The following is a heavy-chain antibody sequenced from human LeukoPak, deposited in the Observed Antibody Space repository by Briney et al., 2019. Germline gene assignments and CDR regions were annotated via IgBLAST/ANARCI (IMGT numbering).Heavy chain of an antibody. D-gene: IGHD5-24*01. CDR2: INPNTGGT. CDR1: GYTFTGYY. J-gene: IGHJ3*02. V-gene: IGHV1-2*06. CDR3: ARVGDGLNDGFDI. Sequence: GASVKVSCKXSGYTFTGYYMNWVRQAPGQGLEWMGRINPNTGGTNYAQNFQGSVTMTRDTSITTVYMELSRLRSDDTAVYYCARVGDGLNDGFDIWGQGTMVTVSS.